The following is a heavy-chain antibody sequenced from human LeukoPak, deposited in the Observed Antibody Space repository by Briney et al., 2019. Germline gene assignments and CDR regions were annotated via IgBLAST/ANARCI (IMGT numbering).Heavy chain of an antibody. CDR1: GFTFSSYE. CDR2: ISSSGSTI. D-gene: IGHD3-10*01. J-gene: IGHJ4*02. Sequence: PGGSLRLSCAASGFTFSSYEMNWVRQAPGKGVEWGSSISSSGSTIYYADAVKGRFTISRDNSKNALYLQMNSLRTEDTAVYYCSRGRSGSYYNRIDYWGQGTLVTVSS. CDR3: SRGRSGSYYNRIDY. V-gene: IGHV3-48*03.